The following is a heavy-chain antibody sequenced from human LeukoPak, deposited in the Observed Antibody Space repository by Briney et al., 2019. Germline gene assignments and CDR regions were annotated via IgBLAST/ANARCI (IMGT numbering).Heavy chain of an antibody. CDR3: ARDSGYGHFDY. Sequence: SETLSLTCTVSGGSIRTYYWSWIRQPPGKGLEWIGNVYYSASTNYHPSLKSRVTISVDTSKNQFSLKVSSVTAADTAVYYCARDSGYGHFDYWGQGTLVTVSS. J-gene: IGHJ4*02. CDR2: VYYSAST. CDR1: GGSIRTYY. D-gene: IGHD5-18*01. V-gene: IGHV4-59*01.